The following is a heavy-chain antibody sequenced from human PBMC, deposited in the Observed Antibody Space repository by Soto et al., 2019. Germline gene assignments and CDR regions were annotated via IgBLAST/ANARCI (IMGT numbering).Heavy chain of an antibody. Sequence: ASVKVSCKASGYTFTSYGISWVRQAPGQGLEWMGWISAYNGNTNYAQKLQGRVTMTTDTSTSTAYMELRSLRSDDTAVYCCARSPAAGYCSGGSCYRGAEYFQHWGQGTLVTVSS. D-gene: IGHD2-15*01. J-gene: IGHJ1*01. CDR3: ARSPAAGYCSGGSCYRGAEYFQH. CDR1: GYTFTSYG. CDR2: ISAYNGNT. V-gene: IGHV1-18*01.